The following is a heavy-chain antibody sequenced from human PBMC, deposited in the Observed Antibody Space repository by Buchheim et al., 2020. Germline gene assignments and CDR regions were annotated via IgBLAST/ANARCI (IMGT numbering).Heavy chain of an antibody. CDR1: EDSFTDYY. J-gene: IGHJ5*02. D-gene: IGHD2-15*01. CDR3: AGEYCSGGSCYGWFDP. Sequence: QVQLVQSGAEVQKPGASVKVSCKASEDSFTDYYIHWVRQAPGQGLEWMGWINPNSGGTNYAQKFQGRVTMTRDTSISTAYMELSRLRSDDTAVYYCAGEYCSGGSCYGWFDPWGQGTL. CDR2: INPNSGGT. V-gene: IGHV1-2*02.